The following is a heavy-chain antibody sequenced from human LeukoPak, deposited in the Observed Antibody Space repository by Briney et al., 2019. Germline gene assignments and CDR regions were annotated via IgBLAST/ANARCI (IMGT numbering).Heavy chain of an antibody. CDR1: GFTFSSYA. D-gene: IGHD6-13*01. CDR3: AKDWGLSVVSSWYDY. Sequence: PGGSLRLSCAAPGFTFSSYAMSWVRQAPGKGLEWVSAISGSGGSTYYADSVKGRFTISRDNSKNTLYLQMNSLRAEDTAVYYCAKDWGLSVVSSWYDYWGQGTLVTVSS. V-gene: IGHV3-23*01. J-gene: IGHJ4*02. CDR2: ISGSGGST.